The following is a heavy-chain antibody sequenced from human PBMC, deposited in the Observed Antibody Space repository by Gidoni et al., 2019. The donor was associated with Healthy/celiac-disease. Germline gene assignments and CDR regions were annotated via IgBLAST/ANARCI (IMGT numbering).Heavy chain of an antibody. CDR1: GFTFSSYG. CDR3: ARMVRGVLTGFDY. D-gene: IGHD3-10*01. CDR2: IWYDGSNK. V-gene: IGHV3-33*01. Sequence: QVQLVESGGGVVQPGRSRRLSCAASGFTFSSYGMHWVRQAPGKGLEWVAVIWYDGSNKYYADSVKGRFTISRDNSKNTLYLQMNSLRAEDTAVYYCARMVRGVLTGFDYWGQGTLVTVSS. J-gene: IGHJ4*02.